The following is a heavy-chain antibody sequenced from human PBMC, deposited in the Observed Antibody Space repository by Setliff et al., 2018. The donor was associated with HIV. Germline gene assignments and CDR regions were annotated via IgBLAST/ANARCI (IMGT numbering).Heavy chain of an antibody. CDR3: ARDLIRITPHGDLPF. J-gene: IGHJ4*02. V-gene: IGHV1-69*13. D-gene: IGHD2-15*01. Sequence: ASVKVSCKASGGTFSSYAISWVRQAPGQGLEWMGGIIPIFGTANYAQKFQGRVTITADESTSTAYMELSSLRSEDTAVYYCARDLIRITPHGDLPFWGQGTLVTVSS. CDR1: GGTFSSYA. CDR2: IIPIFGTA.